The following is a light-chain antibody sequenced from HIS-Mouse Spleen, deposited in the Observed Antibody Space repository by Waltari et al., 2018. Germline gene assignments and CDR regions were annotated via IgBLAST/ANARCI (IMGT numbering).Light chain of an antibody. V-gene: IGLV3-10*01. CDR1: ALPKKY. CDR2: EVS. J-gene: IGLJ2*01. CDR3: YSTDSIGNHKV. Sequence: SYELTQPPSVSVSPGQTARITCPGDALPKKYAYWYQPKSGQAPVLGIYEVSKRPYGIHEGFYGSSYGIMTTLPISGAHVDDEADYYCYSTDSIGNHKVFGRGTKLPVL.